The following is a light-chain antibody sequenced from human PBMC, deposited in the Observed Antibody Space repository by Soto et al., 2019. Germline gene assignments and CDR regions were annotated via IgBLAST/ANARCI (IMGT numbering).Light chain of an antibody. Sequence: EIVWTQSPATLSLSPGERATLSCRASQSVRSNLAWYQQKPGQAPRLLIYAASSRATGIPDRFSGSGSGTDFTLTISRLEPEDFAVYYCQQYGNSPITFGQGTRLEIK. CDR3: QQYGNSPIT. J-gene: IGKJ5*01. CDR2: AAS. CDR1: QSVRSN. V-gene: IGKV3-20*01.